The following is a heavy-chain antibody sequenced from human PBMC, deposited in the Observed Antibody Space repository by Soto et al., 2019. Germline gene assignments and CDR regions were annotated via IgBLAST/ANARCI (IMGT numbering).Heavy chain of an antibody. CDR3: AREGVLRYFDWSQYSYYGMDV. CDR1: GYTFTIFY. Sequence: ASVKVSCKASGYTFTIFYMHWVRQAPGQGLEWMGIINPDGGTTIYAQKFQGRVTMTRDTSTNTVYMELSSLRSEDTAVYYCAREGVLRYFDWSQYSYYGMDVWGQGTTVTVSS. J-gene: IGHJ6*02. V-gene: IGHV1-46*01. CDR2: INPDGGTT. D-gene: IGHD3-9*01.